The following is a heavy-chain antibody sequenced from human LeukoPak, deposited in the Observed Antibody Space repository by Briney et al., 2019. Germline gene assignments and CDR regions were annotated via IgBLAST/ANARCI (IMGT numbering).Heavy chain of an antibody. D-gene: IGHD6-13*01. J-gene: IGHJ4*02. CDR1: GFTFSSYD. V-gene: IGHV3-13*01. CDR2: IGTAGDT. CDR3: ARDFLGIAAAQGGD. Sequence: GGSLRLSCAASGFTFSSYDMHWVRQATGKGLEWVSAIGTAGDTYYPGSVKGRFTISRENAKNSLYLQMNSLRAEDTALYHCARDFLGIAAAQGGDWGQGTLVTVSS.